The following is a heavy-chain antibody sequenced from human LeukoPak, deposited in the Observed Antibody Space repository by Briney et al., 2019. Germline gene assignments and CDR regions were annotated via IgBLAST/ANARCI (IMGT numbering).Heavy chain of an antibody. CDR1: GGSISSSSYY. D-gene: IGHD3-10*01. CDR2: IYYSGST. V-gene: IGHV4-39*07. J-gene: IGHJ2*01. Sequence: SETLSLTCTVSGGSISSSSYYWGWIRQPPGKGLEWIGSIYYSGSTYYNPSLKSRVTISVDTSKNQFSLKLSSVTAADTAVHYCARESVITMPHWYFDLWGRGTLVTVSS. CDR3: ARESVITMPHWYFDL.